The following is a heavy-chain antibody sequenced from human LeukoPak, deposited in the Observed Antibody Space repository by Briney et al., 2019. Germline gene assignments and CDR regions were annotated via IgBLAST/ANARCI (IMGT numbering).Heavy chain of an antibody. V-gene: IGHV3-23*01. CDR3: AKAYYYDSSDLPYYFDY. D-gene: IGHD3-22*01. CDR2: ISGSGSTT. Sequence: GGSLRLSCAASGFTFSSYVMTWVRQTPGTGLEWVSAISGSGSTTYYADSVKGRFTISRDNSKNTLYLQMNSLRAEDTAVYYCAKAYYYDSSDLPYYFDYWGQGTLVTVSS. CDR1: GFTFSSYV. J-gene: IGHJ4*02.